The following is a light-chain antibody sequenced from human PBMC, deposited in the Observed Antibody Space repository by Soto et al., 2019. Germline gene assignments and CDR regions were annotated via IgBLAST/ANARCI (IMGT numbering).Light chain of an antibody. J-gene: IGLJ2*01. CDR3: QSYDSSLSGVV. CDR1: SSNIGAGYA. Sequence: QSALAQPPSVSGAPGQRVTLSCTGSSSNIGAGYAVHWYQQLPGTAPKLLIFGNTNRPSGVPDRFSGSKSGTSASLAIIGLQAEDEADYYCQSYDSSLSGVVFGGGTMLTVL. CDR2: GNT. V-gene: IGLV1-40*01.